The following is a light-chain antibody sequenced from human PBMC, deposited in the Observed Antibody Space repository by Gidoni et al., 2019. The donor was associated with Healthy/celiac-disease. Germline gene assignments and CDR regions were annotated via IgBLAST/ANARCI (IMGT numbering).Light chain of an antibody. J-gene: IGKJ3*01. Sequence: EIVMTQSPATLSVSPGERAPLSCRASQSVSSNLAWYQQKPGQAPRLLIYGASTRATGIPARFSGSGSGTEFTLTISSLQSEDFAVYYCQQYNNWSPITFGPGTKVDIK. CDR3: QQYNNWSPIT. V-gene: IGKV3-15*01. CDR2: GAS. CDR1: QSVSSN.